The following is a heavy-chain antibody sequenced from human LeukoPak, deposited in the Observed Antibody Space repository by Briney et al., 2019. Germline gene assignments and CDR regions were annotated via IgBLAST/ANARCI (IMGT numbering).Heavy chain of an antibody. D-gene: IGHD6-19*01. Sequence: QPGGPLRLSRAASGFTVNTNYMTWVRQAPGKGLACVAVIYSGGITYYADSVKGRFTISRDNSKNTLYLQMNSLRPEDTAIYFCARRHSSGSNWGQGTLVSVSS. V-gene: IGHV3-66*02. CDR3: ARRHSSGSN. CDR2: IYSGGIT. CDR1: GFTVNTNY. J-gene: IGHJ4*02.